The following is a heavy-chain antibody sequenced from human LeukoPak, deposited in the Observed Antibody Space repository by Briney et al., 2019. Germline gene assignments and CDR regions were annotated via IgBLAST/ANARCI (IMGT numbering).Heavy chain of an antibody. CDR1: GFTFGDFA. V-gene: IGHV3-49*04. D-gene: IGHD1-1*01. CDR2: VKTKVYGGTT. CDR3: TRDHRDDWNPGYYFDY. Sequence: GRSLRLSCTASGFTFGDFAMNWVRQAPGKGREWVGFVKTKVYGGTTEYAASVKGRFTISRDDSKAIAYLQMNSLKTEDTAVYYCTRDHRDDWNPGYYFDYWGQGTLVTVSS. J-gene: IGHJ4*02.